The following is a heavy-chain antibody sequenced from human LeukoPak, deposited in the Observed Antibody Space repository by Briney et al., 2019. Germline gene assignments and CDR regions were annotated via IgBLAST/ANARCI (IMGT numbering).Heavy chain of an antibody. CDR3: AKLGGQELHNYYVAV. CDR2: IIDSGEST. CDR1: GFTFSSYA. Sequence: GGSLRLSCATSGFTFSSYAMSWVRQAPGKGLEWVSGIIDSGESTYYANFAKGRFTISRDNSNNTLYLQMNSLRAEDTAVYYCAKLGGQELHNYYVAVCGKGTTVAVSS. J-gene: IGHJ6*03. D-gene: IGHD3-16*01. V-gene: IGHV3-23*01.